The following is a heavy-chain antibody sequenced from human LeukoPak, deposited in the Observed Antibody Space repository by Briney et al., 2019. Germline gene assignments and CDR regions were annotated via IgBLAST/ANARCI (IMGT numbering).Heavy chain of an antibody. Sequence: GGSLRLSCAASGFTFSSYSMNWVRQAPGKGLEWVSSISSSSSYIYYADSVKGRFTISRDNAKNSLYLQMNSLRAEDTAVYYCAREMVIPNWFDPWGQGTLVTVSS. V-gene: IGHV3-21*01. J-gene: IGHJ5*02. CDR3: AREMVIPNWFDP. CDR1: GFTFSSYS. CDR2: ISSSSSYI. D-gene: IGHD3-22*01.